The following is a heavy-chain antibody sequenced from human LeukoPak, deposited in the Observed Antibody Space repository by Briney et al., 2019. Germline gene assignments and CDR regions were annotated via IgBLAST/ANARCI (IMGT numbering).Heavy chain of an antibody. Sequence: PSETPSLTCAVYGGSFSGYYWSWIRQPPGKGLEWIGEINHSGSTNYNPSLKSRVTISVDTSKNQFSLKPSSVTAADTAVYYCARGGSGGAVVLPYFDYWGQGTLVTVSS. CDR3: ARGGSGGAVVLPYFDY. CDR1: GGSFSGYY. D-gene: IGHD6-19*01. J-gene: IGHJ4*02. V-gene: IGHV4-34*01. CDR2: INHSGST.